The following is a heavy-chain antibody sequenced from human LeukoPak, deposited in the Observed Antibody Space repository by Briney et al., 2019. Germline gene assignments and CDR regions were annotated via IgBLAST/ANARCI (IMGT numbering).Heavy chain of an antibody. CDR2: ISYDGSNK. Sequence: PGRSLRLSCAASGFTFSSYGMHWVRQAPGKGLEWVAVISYDGSNKYYADSVKGRFTISRDNSKNRLYLQMNSLRAEDTAVYYCARGHTILALGGQGTLVTVSS. D-gene: IGHD5-24*01. J-gene: IGHJ4*02. CDR1: GFTFSSYG. CDR3: ARGHTILAL. V-gene: IGHV3-30*03.